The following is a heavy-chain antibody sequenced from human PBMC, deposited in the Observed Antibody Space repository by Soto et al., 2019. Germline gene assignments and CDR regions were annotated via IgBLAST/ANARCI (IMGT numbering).Heavy chain of an antibody. Sequence: LSLTCTVSGGSVSSGSYYWSWIRQPPGKGLEWIGYIYYSGSTNYNPSLKSRVTISVDTSKNQFSLKLSSVTAADTAVYYCARDPVLRYFDWSPLYGMDVWGQGTTVTVS. D-gene: IGHD3-9*01. V-gene: IGHV4-61*01. J-gene: IGHJ6*02. CDR1: GGSVSSGSYY. CDR3: ARDPVLRYFDWSPLYGMDV. CDR2: IYYSGST.